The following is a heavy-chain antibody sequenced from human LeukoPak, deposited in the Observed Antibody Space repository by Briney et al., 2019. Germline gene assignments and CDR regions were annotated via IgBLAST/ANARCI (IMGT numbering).Heavy chain of an antibody. CDR3: ARALCESYSSTSCYMYY. J-gene: IGHJ4*02. Sequence: GASVKVSCKASGGTFSSYAISWVRQAPGQGLEWMGGIIPIFGTANYAQKFQGRVTITADESTSTAYMELSSLRSEDTAVYYCARALCESYSSTSCYMYYWGQGTLVTVSS. D-gene: IGHD2-2*02. CDR1: GGTFSSYA. V-gene: IGHV1-69*01. CDR2: IIPIFGTA.